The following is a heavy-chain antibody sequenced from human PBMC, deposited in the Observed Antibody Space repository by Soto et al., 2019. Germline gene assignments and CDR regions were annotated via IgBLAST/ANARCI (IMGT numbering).Heavy chain of an antibody. V-gene: IGHV1-69*02. CDR1: GGTFSSYT. CDR2: IIPILGIA. J-gene: IGHJ5*02. CDR3: ARERELWFGELLVNWFDP. D-gene: IGHD3-10*01. Sequence: QVQLVQSGAEVKKPGSSVKVSCKASGGTFSSYTISWVRQAPGQGLEWMGRIIPILGIANYAQKFQGRVTITADKSTSTGYMELSSLRSEDTAVYYCARERELWFGELLVNWFDPWGQGTLVTVSS.